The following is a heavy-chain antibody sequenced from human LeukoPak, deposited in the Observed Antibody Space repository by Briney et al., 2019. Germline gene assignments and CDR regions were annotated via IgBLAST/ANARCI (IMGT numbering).Heavy chain of an antibody. CDR2: INHSGST. CDR3: ARGRGYSFMYYFDY. V-gene: IGHV4-34*01. CDR1: GGSFSGYY. J-gene: IGHJ4*02. Sequence: SETLSLTCAVYGGSFSGYYWSWICQPPGKGLEWIGEINHSGSTNYNPSLKSRVTISVDTSKNQFSLKLSSVTAADTAVYYCARGRGYSFMYYFDYWGQGTLVTVSS. D-gene: IGHD5-18*01.